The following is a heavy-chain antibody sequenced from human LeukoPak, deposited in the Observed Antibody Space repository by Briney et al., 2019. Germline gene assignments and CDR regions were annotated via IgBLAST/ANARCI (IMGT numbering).Heavy chain of an antibody. CDR3: AAGRYSYRAGPLADY. V-gene: IGHV1-58*02. Sequence: GTSVKVSFKASGFTFTSSAMQWVRQARGQRLEWIGWIVVGSGNTNYAQKFQERVTITRDMSTSTAYMELSSLRSEDTAVYYCAAGRYSYRAGPLADYWGQGTLVTVSS. CDR2: IVVGSGNT. D-gene: IGHD5-18*01. CDR1: GFTFTSSA. J-gene: IGHJ4*02.